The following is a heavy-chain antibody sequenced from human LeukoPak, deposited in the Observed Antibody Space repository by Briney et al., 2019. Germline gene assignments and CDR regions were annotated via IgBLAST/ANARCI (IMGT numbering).Heavy chain of an antibody. D-gene: IGHD3-22*01. CDR1: GGSISSGGYY. CDR2: IYYSGST. V-gene: IGHV4-31*03. Sequence: SETLSLTCTVSGGSISSGGYYWSWIRQHPGKGLEWIGYIYYSGSTYYNPSLKSRVTISVDTSKNQFSLKLSSVTAADTAVYYCARDKESSSGHMGYYYGMDVWGQGTTVTVSS. CDR3: ARDKESSSGHMGYYYGMDV. J-gene: IGHJ6*02.